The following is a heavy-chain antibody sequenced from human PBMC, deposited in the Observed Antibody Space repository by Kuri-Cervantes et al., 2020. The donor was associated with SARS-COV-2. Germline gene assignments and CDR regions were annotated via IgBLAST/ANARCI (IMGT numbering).Heavy chain of an antibody. V-gene: IGHV4-39*02. Sequence: SETLSLTCTVSDGSISSSSYYWGWIRQPPGKGLEWIGSIYYSGSTYYNPSLKRRVTISVDTSKNQFFLELSSVTAADTALYYCAREAMGGGSAFDIWGQGTMVTVSS. D-gene: IGHD3-16*01. CDR1: DGSISSSSYY. CDR2: IYYSGST. CDR3: AREAMGGGSAFDI. J-gene: IGHJ3*02.